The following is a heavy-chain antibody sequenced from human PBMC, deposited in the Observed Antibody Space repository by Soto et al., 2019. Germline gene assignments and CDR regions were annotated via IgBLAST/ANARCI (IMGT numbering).Heavy chain of an antibody. CDR2: IIPIFGTA. CDR3: ARVEPEVGATTGPFDY. J-gene: IGHJ4*02. CDR1: GGTFSSYA. V-gene: IGHV1-69*13. D-gene: IGHD1-26*01. Sequence: SVKVSCKASGGTFSSYAISWVRQAPGQGLEWMGGIIPIFGTANYAQKFQGRVTITADESTSTAYMELSSLRSEDTAVYYCARVEPEVGATTGPFDYWGQGTLVTVSS.